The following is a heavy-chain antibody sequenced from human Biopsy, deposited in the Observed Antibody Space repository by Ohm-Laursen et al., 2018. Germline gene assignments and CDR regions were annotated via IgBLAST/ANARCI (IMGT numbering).Heavy chain of an antibody. V-gene: IGHV4-59*01. CDR1: GGSMSSYY. Sequence: GTLSLTCTVSGGSMSSYYWTWIRQPPGQGLEGIGYIYNSGSTNYNPSLKSRVTISVAVDTSKSQFSLRLSSVTAADTAMYYCARGEAGVYDALDIWGQGTMVIVSS. D-gene: IGHD5/OR15-5a*01. CDR2: IYNSGST. J-gene: IGHJ3*02. CDR3: ARGEAGVYDALDI.